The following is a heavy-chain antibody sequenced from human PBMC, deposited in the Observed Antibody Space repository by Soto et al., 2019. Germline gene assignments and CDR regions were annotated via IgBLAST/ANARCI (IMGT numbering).Heavy chain of an antibody. J-gene: IGHJ1*01. V-gene: IGHV3-23*04. D-gene: IGHD6-19*01. CDR1: GFTFSDYY. CDR3: AKDSPIPVAGTLAEYFQH. CDR2: ISGSGGST. Sequence: VQLVESGGGLVKPGGSLRLSCAASGFTFSDYYMSWIRQAPGKGLEWVSAISGSGGSTYYADSVKGRFTISRDNSKNTLYLQMNSLRAEDTAVYYCAKDSPIPVAGTLAEYFQHWGQGTLVTVSS.